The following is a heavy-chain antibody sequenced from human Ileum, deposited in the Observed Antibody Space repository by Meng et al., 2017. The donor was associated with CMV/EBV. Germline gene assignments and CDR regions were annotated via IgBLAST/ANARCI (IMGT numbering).Heavy chain of an antibody. V-gene: IGHV4-39*07. CDR2: IYYSGGT. CDR3: ASGDSLRAVDF. Sequence: QGSGHGLANPPEPLLLPCPSSGASISRSTYYWGWIRPPPGKGLEWIGSIYYSGGTYYNPSLKSRVTISVDTSKNQFSLKLNSVTAADTAVYYCASGDSLRAVDFWGQGTLVTVSS. J-gene: IGHJ4*02. CDR1: GASISRSTYY. D-gene: IGHD2-21*02.